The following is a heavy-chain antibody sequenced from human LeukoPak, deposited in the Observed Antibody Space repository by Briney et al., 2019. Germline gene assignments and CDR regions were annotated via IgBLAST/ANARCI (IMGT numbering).Heavy chain of an antibody. CDR1: GVSTSTTTYY. Sequence: SETLSLTCTVSGVSTSTTTYYWGWIRLPPGKGPEWIGTISYSGTTYYNPSLKSRVTISVDTSKNQFSLKLSSVTAADTAVYYCAREGDGDAFDYWGQGTLVTVSS. CDR3: AREGDGDAFDY. D-gene: IGHD4-17*01. J-gene: IGHJ4*02. V-gene: IGHV4-39*07. CDR2: ISYSGTT.